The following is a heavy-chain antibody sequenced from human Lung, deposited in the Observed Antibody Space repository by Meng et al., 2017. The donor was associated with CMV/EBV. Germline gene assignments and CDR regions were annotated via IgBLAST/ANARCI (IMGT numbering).Heavy chain of an antibody. Sequence: GGSXRLXXAASGFTVSSNSMNWVRQAPGKGLEWVSLIYSGGGTYYADSVKGRFTISRDNFKNTLYLQMNSLRAEDTAVYYCARVLTAHHYYGMDVWGQGTTVXVSS. CDR2: IYSGGGT. J-gene: IGHJ6*02. V-gene: IGHV3-53*01. D-gene: IGHD5-18*01. CDR3: ARVLTAHHYYGMDV. CDR1: GFTVSSNS.